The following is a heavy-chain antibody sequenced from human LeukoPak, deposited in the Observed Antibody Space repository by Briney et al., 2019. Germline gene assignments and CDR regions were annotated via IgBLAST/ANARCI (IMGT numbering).Heavy chain of an antibody. Sequence: GGSLRLSCAASGFAFTNYWMGWVRQAPGKGLEWVASIGKDGSEKSYVDSVKGRFTISRDNARNSLYLQMSSLRVEDTAVYYCTRYIVYLQLEYWGQGALVTVSS. CDR3: TRYIVYLQLEY. V-gene: IGHV3-7*01. CDR1: GFAFTNYW. J-gene: IGHJ4*02. D-gene: IGHD2-15*01. CDR2: IGKDGSEK.